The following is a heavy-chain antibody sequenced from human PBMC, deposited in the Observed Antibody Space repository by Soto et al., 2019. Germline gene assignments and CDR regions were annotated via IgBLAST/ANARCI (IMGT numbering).Heavy chain of an antibody. Sequence: QVQLVQSWAEVKKPGASVKVSCTASQYSFTSYCVHWVRQDPGQGLEWMGIINPSGGSTNYAQRFQGRVTMTRDTSTSTVYMELSSLRSDDTVVYFCARALYDTDSLRVGAEPRYYVMDVWGIGTTVSVSS. CDR1: QYSFTSYC. J-gene: IGHJ6*04. CDR3: ARALYDTDSLRVGAEPRYYVMDV. V-gene: IGHV1-46*01. D-gene: IGHD3-16*01. CDR2: INPSGGST.